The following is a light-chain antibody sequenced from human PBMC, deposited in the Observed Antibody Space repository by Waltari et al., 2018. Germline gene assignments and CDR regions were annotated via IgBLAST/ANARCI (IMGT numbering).Light chain of an antibody. CDR1: QSLLHSNGYAY. CDR3: MQALQTSIT. V-gene: IGKV2-28*01. CDR2: FGS. J-gene: IGKJ5*01. Sequence: EIVLTQSPLSLPVTLGEPASISCTSSQSLLHSNGYAYLVWYVQRPGLPPRLLIYFGSYRASGVPDRFSGSGSVTDFTLKISKVEAEDVGVYYCMQALQTSITFGQGTRLEIK.